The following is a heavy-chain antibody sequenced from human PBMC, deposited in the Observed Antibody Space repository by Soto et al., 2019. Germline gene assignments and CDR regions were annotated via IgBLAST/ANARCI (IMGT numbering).Heavy chain of an antibody. D-gene: IGHD5-18*01. Sequence: SVKVSCKASGYSFTDYHIHWVRQAPGQGLEWMGGIIPIFGTANYAQKFQGRVTITADESTSTAYMELSSLRSEDTAVYYCASGDTAMVSDAFDIWGQGTMVTVSS. V-gene: IGHV1-69*13. CDR3: ASGDTAMVSDAFDI. CDR1: GYSFTDYH. J-gene: IGHJ3*02. CDR2: IIPIFGTA.